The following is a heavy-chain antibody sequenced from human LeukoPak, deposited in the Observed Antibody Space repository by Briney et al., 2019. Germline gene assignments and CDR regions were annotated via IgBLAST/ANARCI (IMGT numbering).Heavy chain of an antibody. J-gene: IGHJ4*02. Sequence: KTSETLSLTCAVYGGSFSGYYWSWIRQPPGKGLEWIGEINHSGSTNYNPPLKSRVTISVDTSKNQFSLKLSSVTAADTAVYYCATARPRISGFDYWGQGTLVTVSS. CDR2: INHSGST. V-gene: IGHV4-34*01. D-gene: IGHD3-10*01. CDR1: GGSFSGYY. CDR3: ATARPRISGFDY.